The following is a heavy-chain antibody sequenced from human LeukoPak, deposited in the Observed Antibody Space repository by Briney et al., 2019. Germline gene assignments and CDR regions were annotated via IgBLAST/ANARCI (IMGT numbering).Heavy chain of an antibody. J-gene: IGHJ4*02. CDR2: IIPIFGTA. V-gene: IGHV1-69*13. Sequence: SVKVSCKASGGTFSSYAISWVRQAPGQGLEWMGGIIPIFGTANYAQKFQGRVTITADESTSTASMELSSLSSEDTAVYYCASGRYDILTGADYWGQGTLVTVSS. D-gene: IGHD3-9*01. CDR3: ASGRYDILTGADY. CDR1: GGTFSSYA.